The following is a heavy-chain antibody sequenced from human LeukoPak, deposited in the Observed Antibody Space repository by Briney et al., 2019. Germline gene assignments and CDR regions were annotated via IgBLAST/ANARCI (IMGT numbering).Heavy chain of an antibody. Sequence: SETLSLTCAVYGGSFSGYYWSWIRQPPGKGLEWIGSIYYSGSTYYNPSLKSRVTISVDTSKNQLSLKLSSVTAADTAVYYCARSRYDFWSGYYQVYFDYWGQGTLVTVSS. D-gene: IGHD3-3*01. J-gene: IGHJ4*02. CDR2: IYYSGST. CDR3: ARSRYDFWSGYYQVYFDY. CDR1: GGSFSGYY. V-gene: IGHV4-34*01.